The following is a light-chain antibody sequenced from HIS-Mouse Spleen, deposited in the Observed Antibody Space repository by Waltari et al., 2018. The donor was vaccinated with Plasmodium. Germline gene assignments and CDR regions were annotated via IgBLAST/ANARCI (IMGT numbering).Light chain of an antibody. CDR1: QSVSSN. Sequence: DIVMTQSPATLSVSPGERATLSCSASQSVSSNLAWYQPNPGQAPRLLIYGASTRATGIPARFSGSGSGTEFTLTISSLQSEDFAVYCCQQYNNWSFTFGPGTKVDIK. CDR2: GAS. J-gene: IGKJ3*01. V-gene: IGKV3-15*01. CDR3: QQYNNWSFT.